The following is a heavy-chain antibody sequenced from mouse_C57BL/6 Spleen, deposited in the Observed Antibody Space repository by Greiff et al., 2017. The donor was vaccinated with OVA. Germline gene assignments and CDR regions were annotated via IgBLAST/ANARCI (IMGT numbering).Heavy chain of an antibody. J-gene: IGHJ3*01. Sequence: EVQLVESGPGLVKPSQSLSLTCSVTGYSITSGYYWNWIRQFPGNKLEWMGYISYDGSNNYNPSLKNRISITRDTSKNQFFLKLNSVTTEDTATYYCARDDPFNYPWFAYWGQGTLVTVSA. CDR2: ISYDGSN. CDR1: GYSITSGYY. V-gene: IGHV3-6*01. CDR3: ARDDPFNYPWFAY. D-gene: IGHD1-1*01.